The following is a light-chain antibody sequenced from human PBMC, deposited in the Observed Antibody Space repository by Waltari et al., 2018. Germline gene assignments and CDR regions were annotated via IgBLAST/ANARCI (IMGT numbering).Light chain of an antibody. CDR2: EVS. Sequence: QSALTQPPSASGSPGQSVTISCTGTSSDVGGYNYVSWYQQYPGQAPKLMIYEVSKRPSGVPDRFSGSKSGNTASLTVSGLQAEDEADYYCSSYAGSNNFVVFGGGTKLTVL. CDR1: SSDVGGYNY. J-gene: IGLJ2*01. CDR3: SSYAGSNNFVV. V-gene: IGLV2-8*01.